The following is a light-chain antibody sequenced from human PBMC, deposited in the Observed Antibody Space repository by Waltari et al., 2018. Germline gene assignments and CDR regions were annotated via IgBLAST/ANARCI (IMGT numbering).Light chain of an antibody. CDR2: EDT. Sequence: QSALTQPASVSGSPGQSITISCTGTSSDVGSYNLVPWYQQHPGKAPKLMIYEDTKRPSGVSDRFSGSKSGNTASLTISGLQAEDEADYYCCSYAGSSPHVVFGGGTKLTVL. J-gene: IGLJ2*01. CDR3: CSYAGSSPHVV. V-gene: IGLV2-23*01. CDR1: SSDVGSYNL.